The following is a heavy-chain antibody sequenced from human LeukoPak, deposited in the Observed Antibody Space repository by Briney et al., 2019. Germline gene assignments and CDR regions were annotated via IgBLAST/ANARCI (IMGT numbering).Heavy chain of an antibody. J-gene: IGHJ3*02. CDR2: IYSGGSI. CDR3: ERGPYFDWLEAKGFDI. D-gene: IGHD3-9*01. Sequence: GGSLRLSCAASGFLVRSNYMTWVRQAPGKGLEWVSVIYSGGSIHYADSVKGRFTISRDNSKNTLYLQMNSLRAEDTAIYYCERGPYFDWLEAKGFDIWGQGTKVTVSS. CDR1: GFLVRSNY. V-gene: IGHV3-53*01.